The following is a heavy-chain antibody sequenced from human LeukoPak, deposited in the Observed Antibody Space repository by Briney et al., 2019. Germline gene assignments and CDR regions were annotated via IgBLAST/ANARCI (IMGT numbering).Heavy chain of an antibody. J-gene: IGHJ5*01. Sequence: SGTLSLTCTVSDGSISSSSYYWVWVRQPPGRGLEWIGSIYYSGSTYQNASLKSRVTISVDTSKNQLSLRVTSVTAADTGVYYCARRLRGASAPGDVDSWGQGTLVTVSS. CDR1: DGSISSSSYY. V-gene: IGHV4-39*01. D-gene: IGHD7-27*01. CDR2: IYYSGST. CDR3: ARRLRGASAPGDVDS.